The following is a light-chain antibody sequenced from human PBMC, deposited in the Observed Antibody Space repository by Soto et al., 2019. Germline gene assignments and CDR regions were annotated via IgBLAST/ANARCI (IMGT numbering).Light chain of an antibody. V-gene: IGKV3-11*01. CDR3: QQRSNWIT. CDR2: RTS. J-gene: IGKJ5*01. Sequence: WYQQKPGQAPRLLMFRTSSRATGIPARFSGSGSGTDFTLTISSLEPEDFAVYYCQQRSNWITFGQGTRLEIK.